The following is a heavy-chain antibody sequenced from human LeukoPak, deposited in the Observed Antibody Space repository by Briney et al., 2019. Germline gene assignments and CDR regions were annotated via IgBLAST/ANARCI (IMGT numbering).Heavy chain of an antibody. CDR2: ISSSRI. CDR3: VRDSSGSHFDY. V-gene: IGHV3-21*01. CDR1: GFTFSLYT. Sequence: PGGSLRLSCAASGFTFSLYTMNWVRQAPGKGLEWVSSISSSRIYYADSLKGRFTISRDNAKNSLFLQMNSLRGDDTAVYYCVRDSSGSHFDYWGQGTLGTVSS. J-gene: IGHJ4*02. D-gene: IGHD3-22*01.